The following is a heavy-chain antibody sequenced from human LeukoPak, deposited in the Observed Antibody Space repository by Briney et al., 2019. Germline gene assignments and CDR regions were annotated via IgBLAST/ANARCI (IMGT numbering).Heavy chain of an antibody. J-gene: IGHJ5*01. CDR3: ARDPYSGYCSSTSCSNWFDS. CDR2: ITRSSSYI. D-gene: IGHD2-2*01. CDR1: GFTFSSYS. Sequence: AGSLRLSCAASGFTFSSYSMNWVRQAPGKGLEWVSSITRSSSYIYYADSVKGRFTISRDNAKNSLYLQMNSLRAEDTAVYYCARDPYSGYCSSTSCSNWFDSWGQGTLVTVSS. V-gene: IGHV3-21*01.